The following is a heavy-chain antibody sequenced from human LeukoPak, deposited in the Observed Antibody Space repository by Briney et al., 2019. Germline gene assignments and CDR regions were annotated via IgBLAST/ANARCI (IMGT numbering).Heavy chain of an antibody. CDR3: ARDRRDYDSSGPFDY. Sequence: GASVKVSCKASGGTFSSYAISWVRQAPGQGLEWMGRIIPILGIANYAQKFQGRVTITADKSTSTAYMELSSLRSEDTAVYYCARDRRDYDSSGPFDYWGQGTLVTVSS. J-gene: IGHJ4*02. CDR1: GGTFSSYA. D-gene: IGHD3-22*01. CDR2: IIPILGIA. V-gene: IGHV1-69*04.